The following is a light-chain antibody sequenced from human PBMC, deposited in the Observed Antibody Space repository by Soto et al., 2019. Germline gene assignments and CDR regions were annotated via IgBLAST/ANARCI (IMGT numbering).Light chain of an antibody. CDR3: QQYYDYPPLI. CDR1: RNINRK. V-gene: IGKV3-15*01. CDR2: GAS. J-gene: IGKJ4*01. Sequence: EIVMTQSPATLSVSPGERATLSCRASRNINRKLAWYQQKPGQAPRLLISGASTRATGIPARFSGSGSGTEFNLHISSLPSEDFAVYYCQQYYDYPPLIFGGGTKVEIK.